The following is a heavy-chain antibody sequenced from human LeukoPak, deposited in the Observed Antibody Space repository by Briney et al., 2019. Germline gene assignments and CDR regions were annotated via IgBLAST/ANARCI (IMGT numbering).Heavy chain of an antibody. CDR3: ARRDDYGDLHFDY. V-gene: IGHV5-51*01. Sequence: GASLQISCKGSGYIFTSYWIGWVRQLPGKGLEWMGIIYPGDSDTRYSPSFQGQVTISADKSISTAYLQWSSLKASDTAMYYCARRDDYGDLHFDYWGQGTLVTVSS. CDR1: GYIFTSYW. CDR2: IYPGDSDT. J-gene: IGHJ4*02. D-gene: IGHD4-17*01.